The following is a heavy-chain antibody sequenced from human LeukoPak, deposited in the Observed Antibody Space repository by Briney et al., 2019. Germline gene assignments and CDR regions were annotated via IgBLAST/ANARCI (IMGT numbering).Heavy chain of an antibody. CDR1: GGSISPYY. CDR3: AREAAHYYDTSRGWFDP. D-gene: IGHD3-22*01. V-gene: IGHV4-59*01. J-gene: IGHJ5*02. Sequence: SETLSLTCTVSGGSISPYYWSWIRQPPGKGLEWIVDIYYSGTTNYNPPLKSRVTISVDTSKNQFSLKLSSVNAADTAVYYCAREAAHYYDTSRGWFDPWGQGTLVTVSS. CDR2: IYYSGTT.